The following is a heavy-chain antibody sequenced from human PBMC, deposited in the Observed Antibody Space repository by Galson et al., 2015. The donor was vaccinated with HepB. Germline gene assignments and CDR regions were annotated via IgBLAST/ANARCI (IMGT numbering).Heavy chain of an antibody. CDR1: GFTFGDYV. CDR2: IRNKAYGGTT. J-gene: IGHJ4*02. Sequence: SLRLSCAASGFTFGDYVLTWVRQAPGKGLEWVGFIRNKAYGGTTEYAASVKGRFTISRDDSKSIAYLQMNSLKTEDTAVYYCTTWQWLLHFDYWGQGTLVTVSS. CDR3: TTWQWLLHFDY. D-gene: IGHD6-19*01. V-gene: IGHV3-49*04.